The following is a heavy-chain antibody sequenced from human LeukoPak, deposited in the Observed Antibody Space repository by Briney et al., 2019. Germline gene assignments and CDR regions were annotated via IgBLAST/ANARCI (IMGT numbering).Heavy chain of an antibody. CDR2: FDPEDGET. CDR1: GYTLTELS. D-gene: IGHD3-3*01. CDR3: ATARSGITIFGVVTQTPYYFDY. J-gene: IGHJ4*02. V-gene: IGHV1-24*01. Sequence: ASVKVSCKVSGYTLTELSMHWVRQAPGKGLEWMGGFDPEDGETIYAQKSQGRVTMTEDTSTDTAYMELSSLRSEDTAVYYCATARSGITIFGVVTQTPYYFDYWGQGTLVTVSS.